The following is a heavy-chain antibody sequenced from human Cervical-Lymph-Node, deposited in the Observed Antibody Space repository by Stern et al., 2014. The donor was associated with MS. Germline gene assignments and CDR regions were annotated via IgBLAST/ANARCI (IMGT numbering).Heavy chain of an antibody. J-gene: IGHJ4*02. CDR1: GFSFSSYT. CDR3: ARDRETGYDENDY. Sequence: EVHLVESGGGLVKPGGSLRLSCAASGFSFSSYTMDWVRQAPGKGLEWVSSISSSGRHIYYADSVKGRFTISRDNALNSLFLQMNTLRAEDTAVYYCARDRETGYDENDYWGQGTLVAVSS. V-gene: IGHV3-21*01. CDR2: ISSSGRHI. D-gene: IGHD5-12*01.